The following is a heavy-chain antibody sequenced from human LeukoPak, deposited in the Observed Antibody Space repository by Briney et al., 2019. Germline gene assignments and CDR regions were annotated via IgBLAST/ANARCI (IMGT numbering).Heavy chain of an antibody. Sequence: ASVKVSCKASEYTFTSYAMHWVRQAPGQRLEWMGWINAGNGNTKYSQKFQGRVTITRDTSASTAYMELSSLRSEDTAVYYCARSGSAMVRGVPWRGNWFDPWGQGTLVTVSS. CDR3: ARSGSAMVRGVPWRGNWFDP. V-gene: IGHV1-3*01. J-gene: IGHJ5*02. CDR2: INAGNGNT. D-gene: IGHD3-10*01. CDR1: EYTFTSYA.